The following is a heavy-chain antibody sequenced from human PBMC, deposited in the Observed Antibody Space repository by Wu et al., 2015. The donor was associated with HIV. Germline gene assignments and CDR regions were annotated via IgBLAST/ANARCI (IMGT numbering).Heavy chain of an antibody. CDR1: GYTFTSYG. Sequence: QVQLVQSGAEVKKPGASVKVSCKASGYTFTSYGISWVRQAPGQGLEWMGWISAYNAKTSYAQKFQGRVTLTTDTSTSTAYMELSSLRSEDTAVYYCARGGTMIVLGISMEVHEPSXFDIWGQGTIGHRL. CDR2: ISAYNAKT. J-gene: IGHJ3*02. CDR3: ARGGTMIVLGISMEVHEPSXFDI. D-gene: IGHD3-22*01. V-gene: IGHV1-18*01.